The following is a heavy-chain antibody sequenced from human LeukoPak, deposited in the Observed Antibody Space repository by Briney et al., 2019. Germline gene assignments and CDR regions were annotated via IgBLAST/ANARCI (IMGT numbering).Heavy chain of an antibody. D-gene: IGHD1-26*01. Sequence: SETLSLTCAVSGYSISSGYYWGWIRQPPGKGLEWIGIVYHSGSTYKNPSLKSRVSISLDTSNNQFSLKLTSVTAADTAIYYCARLSGAPVRHPIYHFDYWGQGTLVTVSS. V-gene: IGHV4-38-2*01. CDR2: VYHSGST. J-gene: IGHJ4*02. CDR1: GYSISSGYY. CDR3: ARLSGAPVRHPIYHFDY.